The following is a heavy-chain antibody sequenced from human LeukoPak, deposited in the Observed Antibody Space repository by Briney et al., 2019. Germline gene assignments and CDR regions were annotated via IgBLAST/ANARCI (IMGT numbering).Heavy chain of an antibody. CDR1: GYTFTSYA. Sequence: ASVKVSCKASGYTFTSYAMHWVRQAPGQRLEWMGWINARNGNTKYSQKFQGRVTITRDTSASTAYMELSSLRSEDTAVYYCARVRGIAVGPFDYWGQGTLVTVSS. CDR2: INARNGNT. CDR3: ARVRGIAVGPFDY. D-gene: IGHD6-19*01. J-gene: IGHJ4*02. V-gene: IGHV1-3*01.